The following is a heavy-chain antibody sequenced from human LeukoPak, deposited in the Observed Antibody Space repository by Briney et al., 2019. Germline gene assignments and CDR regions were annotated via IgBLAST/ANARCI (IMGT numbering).Heavy chain of an antibody. Sequence: GASVKVSCKASGYTFTSYGISWVRQAPGQGLEWMGWISAYNGNTNYAQKLQGRVTMTTDTSTSTAYMELRSLRSDDTAVYCARDLKRGYSSGRYSWGTGSSNDYWGQGTLVTVSS. CDR3: ARDLKRGYSSGRYSWGTGSSNDY. CDR1: GYTFTSYG. CDR2: ISAYNGNT. J-gene: IGHJ4*02. V-gene: IGHV1-18*01. D-gene: IGHD6-19*01.